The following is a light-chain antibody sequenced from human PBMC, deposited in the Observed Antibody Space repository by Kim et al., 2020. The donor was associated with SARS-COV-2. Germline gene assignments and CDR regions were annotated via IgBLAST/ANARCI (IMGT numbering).Light chain of an antibody. J-gene: IGLJ1*01. CDR2: GNN. CDR1: SSNIGAGSD. Sequence: QSVLTQPPSVSGAPGQRVTISCTGSSSNIGAGSDVHWYQQIPGTAPKLLIYGNNNRPSGVPDRFSGSKSGTSASLAITGLQTEDEADYYCQSYDSSLAVFGTGTKVTVL. CDR3: QSYDSSLAV. V-gene: IGLV1-40*01.